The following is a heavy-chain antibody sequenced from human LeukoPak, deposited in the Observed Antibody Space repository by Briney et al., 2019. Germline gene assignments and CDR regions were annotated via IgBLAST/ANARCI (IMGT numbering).Heavy chain of an antibody. CDR2: ISGSGGST. D-gene: IGHD6-19*01. Sequence: GGSLRLSCAASGFTFSNFAMCWVRQAPGKGLEWVSTISGSGGSTFYADSVKGRFPISRDNSNNTLFLQMNSLRAEDTAIYFCAKAGSSGWSSSGGDYWGQGSLVTVSS. V-gene: IGHV3-23*01. J-gene: IGHJ4*02. CDR3: AKAGSSGWSSSGGDY. CDR1: GFTFSNFA.